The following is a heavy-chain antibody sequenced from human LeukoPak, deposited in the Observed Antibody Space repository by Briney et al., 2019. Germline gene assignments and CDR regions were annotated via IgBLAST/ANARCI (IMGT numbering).Heavy chain of an antibody. CDR3: AKTPMVRGVIDAFDI. CDR1: GGSISSYY. J-gene: IGHJ3*02. CDR2: IYYSGST. D-gene: IGHD3-10*01. V-gene: IGHV4-59*01. Sequence: SETLSLTCTVSGGSISSYYWSWIRQPPGKGLEWIGYIYYSGSTNYNPSLKSRVTISVDTSKNQFSLKLSSVTAADTAVYYCAKTPMVRGVIDAFDIWGQGTMVTVSS.